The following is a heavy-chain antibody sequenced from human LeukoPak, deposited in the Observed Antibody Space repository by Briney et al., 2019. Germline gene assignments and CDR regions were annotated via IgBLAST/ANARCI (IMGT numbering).Heavy chain of an antibody. CDR2: ISSSKFI. Sequence: GGSLRLSCAASGFTFSSYSMNWVRQAPGKGLEWVSSISSSKFIYYADSLKGRFTISRDNAKNSLYLQMNSLRAEDTAVYYCARDLGQYYDTSDNWFDPWGQGTLVTVSS. CDR1: GFTFSSYS. CDR3: ARDLGQYYDTSDNWFDP. D-gene: IGHD3-22*01. J-gene: IGHJ5*02. V-gene: IGHV3-21*01.